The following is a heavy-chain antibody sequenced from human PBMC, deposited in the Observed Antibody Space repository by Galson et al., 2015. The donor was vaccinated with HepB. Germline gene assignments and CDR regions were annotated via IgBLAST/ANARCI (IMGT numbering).Heavy chain of an antibody. CDR3: ARERTYYYDTSGYPLKNYYYGMDA. J-gene: IGHJ6*02. CDR1: GFIFSSYS. D-gene: IGHD3-22*01. CDR2: IISSGTTM. V-gene: IGHV3-48*02. Sequence: SLRLSCAASGFIFSSYSMNWVRQAPGKGLEWVSSIISSGTTMYYADSVKGRFAMSRDNAMNAVYLQMNSLRDEDTAVYYCARERTYYYDTSGYPLKNYYYGMDAWGQGTTVTGSS.